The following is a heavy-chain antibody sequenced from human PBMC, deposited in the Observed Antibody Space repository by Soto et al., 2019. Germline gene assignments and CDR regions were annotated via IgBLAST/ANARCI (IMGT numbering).Heavy chain of an antibody. CDR1: GFTFSSYG. D-gene: IGHD2-15*01. V-gene: IGHV3-30*02. CDR3: AKGSEVARQELDY. Sequence: PGGSLRLSCAASGFTFSSYGMHWVRQAPGKGLEWVAVIWYDGSNKYYADSVKGRFTISRDNSKNTLYLQMNSLRVEDTAVYYCAKGSEVARQELDYWGQGTQVTVSS. CDR2: IWYDGSNK. J-gene: IGHJ4*02.